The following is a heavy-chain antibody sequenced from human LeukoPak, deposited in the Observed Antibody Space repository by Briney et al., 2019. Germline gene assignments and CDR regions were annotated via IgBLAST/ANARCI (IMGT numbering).Heavy chain of an antibody. V-gene: IGHV3-23*01. CDR1: GFTFTNYA. CDR3: AKDRKQLVLSEYFQH. D-gene: IGHD6-6*01. J-gene: IGHJ1*01. Sequence: GGSLRLSCAASGFTFTNYAMTWVRQSPGKGLEWVSTVGGVSGNTYYADSVKGRFTISRDNSKNTLYLQMNSLRAEDTAVYYCAKDRKQLVLSEYFQHWGQGTLVTVSS. CDR2: VGGVSGNT.